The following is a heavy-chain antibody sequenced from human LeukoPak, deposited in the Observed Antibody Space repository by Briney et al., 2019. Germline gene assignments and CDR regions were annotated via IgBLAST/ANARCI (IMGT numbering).Heavy chain of an antibody. CDR3: RAHYFGSGSYYYYYGMDV. D-gene: IGHD3-10*01. Sequence: GGSLRLSCAASGFTFSSHSMNWVRQAPGKGLEWVAVISYDGSNKYYADSVKGRFTISRDNSKNTLYLQMNSLRAEDTAVYYCRAHYFGSGSYYYYYGMDVWGQGTTVTVSS. CDR2: ISYDGSNK. CDR1: GFTFSSHS. V-gene: IGHV3-30*03. J-gene: IGHJ6*02.